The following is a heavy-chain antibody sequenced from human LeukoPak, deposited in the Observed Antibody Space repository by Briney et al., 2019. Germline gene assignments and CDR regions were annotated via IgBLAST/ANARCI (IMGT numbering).Heavy chain of an antibody. CDR3: ARDSPDYYDSSGYYYFGY. CDR1: GYTFTSYG. D-gene: IGHD3-22*01. Sequence: GASVKVSCKASGYTFTSYGISWVRQAPGQGLEWMGWISAYNGNTNYAQKLQGRVTMTTDTSTSTAYMELRSLRSDDTAVYYCARDSPDYYDSSGYYYFGYWGQGTLVTVSS. V-gene: IGHV1-18*01. J-gene: IGHJ4*02. CDR2: ISAYNGNT.